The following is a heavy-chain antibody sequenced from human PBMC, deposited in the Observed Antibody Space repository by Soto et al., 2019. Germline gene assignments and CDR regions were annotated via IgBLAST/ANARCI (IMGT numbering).Heavy chain of an antibody. CDR2: ISYDGSNK. CDR3: AREYSYGYMEVDY. Sequence: TGGSLRLSCAASGFTFSSYAMHWVRQAPGKGLEWVAVISYDGSNKYYADSVKGRFTISRDNSKNTLYLQMNSLRAEDTAVYYCAREYSYGYMEVDYWGQGTLVTVSS. V-gene: IGHV3-30-3*01. D-gene: IGHD5-18*01. J-gene: IGHJ4*02. CDR1: GFTFSSYA.